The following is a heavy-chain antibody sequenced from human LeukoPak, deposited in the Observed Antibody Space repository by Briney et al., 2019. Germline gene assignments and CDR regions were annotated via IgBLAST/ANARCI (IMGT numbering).Heavy chain of an antibody. CDR1: GYTLTELS. CDR2: FDPEDGET. J-gene: IGHJ4*02. V-gene: IGHV1-24*01. D-gene: IGHD1-26*01. Sequence: ASVKVSCKVSGYTLTELSMHWVRQAPGKGLEWMGGFDPEDGETIYAQKFQGRVTMTEDTSTDTAYMELSSLRSEDTAVYYCATAPKVGATSSFDYWGQGTLVTVSS. CDR3: ATAPKVGATSSFDY.